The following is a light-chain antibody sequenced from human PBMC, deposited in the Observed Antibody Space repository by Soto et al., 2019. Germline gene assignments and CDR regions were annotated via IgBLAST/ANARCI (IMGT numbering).Light chain of an antibody. CDR1: RGHSTYA. V-gene: IGLV4-69*01. J-gene: IGLJ3*02. CDR3: QTWATVPDWV. Sequence: QLVLTQSPSASASLGASVKLTCTLSRGHSTYAIAWHQQQPEKGPRYLMKLDSDGSHSKGDVIPDRFSGSSSGAERYLTISSLQSEDEADYYCQTWATVPDWVFCGETKQTV. CDR2: LDSDGSH.